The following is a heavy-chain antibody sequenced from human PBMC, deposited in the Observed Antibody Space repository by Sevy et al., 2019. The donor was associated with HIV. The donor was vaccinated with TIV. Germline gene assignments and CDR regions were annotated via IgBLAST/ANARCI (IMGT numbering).Heavy chain of an antibody. D-gene: IGHD2-21*02. CDR3: ARHQGSVVVTAILVGGYYYYGRDV. CDR2: ISSSSSYI. Sequence: GGSLRLSCAASGFTFSSYSMNWVRQAPGKGLEWVSSISSSSSYIYYADSVKGRFTISRDNAKNSLYLQMNSLRAEDTSVYYCARHQGSVVVTAILVGGYYYYGRDVWCQGTTVTVSS. V-gene: IGHV3-21*01. J-gene: IGHJ6*02. CDR1: GFTFSSYS.